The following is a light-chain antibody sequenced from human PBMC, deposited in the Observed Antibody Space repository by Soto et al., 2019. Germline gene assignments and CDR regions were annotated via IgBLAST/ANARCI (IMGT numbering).Light chain of an antibody. V-gene: IGLV1-47*01. Sequence: QSVLPQPPSASGTPGQRVTISCSGSSSSIGINYLYWYQHLPGTAPKLLIYRNNQRTSGVTDRFSGAKSGTSASLAICGLRADDEADYYCAAWDDSLIYVFGTGTKLTVL. CDR2: RNN. CDR1: SSSIGINY. CDR3: AAWDDSLIYV. J-gene: IGLJ1*01.